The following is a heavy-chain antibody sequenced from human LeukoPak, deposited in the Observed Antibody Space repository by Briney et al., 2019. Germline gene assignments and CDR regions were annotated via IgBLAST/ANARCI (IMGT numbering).Heavy chain of an antibody. CDR2: IYSGGST. V-gene: IGHV3-53*01. CDR1: GFTVSSNY. D-gene: IGHD3-10*01. Sequence: GGSLRLSCAASGFTVSSNYMSWVRQAPGKGLEWVSVIYSGGSTYYADSVKGRFTISRDNSKNTLYLQMNSLRAEGTAVYYRASLDPGDWFDPWGQGTLVTVSS. J-gene: IGHJ5*02. CDR3: ASLDPGDWFDP.